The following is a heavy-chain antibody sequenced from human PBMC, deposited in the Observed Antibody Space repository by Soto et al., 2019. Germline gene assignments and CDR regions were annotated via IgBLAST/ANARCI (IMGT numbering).Heavy chain of an antibody. V-gene: IGHV1-69*01. J-gene: IGHJ5*02. CDR1: GGTFASHT. CDR2: FVPLFGSA. Sequence: QVQLVQSGAEVKTPGSSMKVSCTASGGTFASHTFGWVRQAPGQGLQWMGGFVPLFGSARVARNFQGRVAITADASTSKVFLEVKNLTFDDTATYYCAREDDTTGHYSWFDPWGPGTLVTVSS. CDR3: AREDDTTGHYSWFDP. D-gene: IGHD1-26*01.